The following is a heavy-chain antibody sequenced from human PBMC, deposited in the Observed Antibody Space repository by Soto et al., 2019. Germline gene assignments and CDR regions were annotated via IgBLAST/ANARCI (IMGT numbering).Heavy chain of an antibody. V-gene: IGHV3-23*01. J-gene: IGHJ3*01. D-gene: IGHD3-10*01. CDR3: AKTDYGSGSYGAFDF. CDR2: ISAIGGST. Sequence: EVHLLESGGGLVQPGGSLRLSCVASELTFSAYAMSWVRQAPGKGLECVSAISAIGGSTYYTHSVKGRFTISRDNSANTVFLQMNSLRAEDTSVYYCAKTDYGSGSYGAFDFWGQGTMVAVSS. CDR1: ELTFSAYA.